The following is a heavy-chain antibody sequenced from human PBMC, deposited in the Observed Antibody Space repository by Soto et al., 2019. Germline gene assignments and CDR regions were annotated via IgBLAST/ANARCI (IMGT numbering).Heavy chain of an antibody. CDR1: GENFKTYG. Sequence: ASVHVSCKTSGENFKTYGINWVRQAPGQGLELLGWISAYDGKTTYEEKFQGRVTMTTDTSTSTAYMELRSLRSDATAIYYGARDPHEFWTSYWFDPWGQGTRVAVSS. CDR3: ARDPHEFWTSYWFDP. J-gene: IGHJ5*02. CDR2: ISAYDGKT. D-gene: IGHD3-3*01. V-gene: IGHV1-18*01.